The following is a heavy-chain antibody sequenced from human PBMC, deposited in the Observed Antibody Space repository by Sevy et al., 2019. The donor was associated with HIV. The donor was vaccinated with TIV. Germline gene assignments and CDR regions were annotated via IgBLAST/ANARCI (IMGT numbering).Heavy chain of an antibody. J-gene: IGHJ3*02. V-gene: IGHV1-69*13. CDR1: GGTFSSYA. Sequence: ASVKVSCKASGGTFSSYAISWERQAPGRGLEWMGGIIPIFGTANYAQKFQGRVTITADESTSTAYMELSSLRSEDTAVYYCAREVGGDYSNHDAFDIWGQGTMVTVSS. CDR2: IIPIFGTA. CDR3: AREVGGDYSNHDAFDI. D-gene: IGHD4-17*01.